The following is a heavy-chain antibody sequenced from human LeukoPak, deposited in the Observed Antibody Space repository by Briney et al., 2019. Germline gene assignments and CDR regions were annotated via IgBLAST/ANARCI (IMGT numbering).Heavy chain of an antibody. V-gene: IGHV3-64*01. CDR2: ISSNGGST. Sequence: GGSLRLSCAASGFTFSSYAMHWVRQAPGKGLEYVSAISSNGGSTYYANSVKGRFTISRDNSKNTPYLQMGSLRAEDMAVYYCARSERITMVRGGPDIWGQGTMVTVSS. J-gene: IGHJ3*02. CDR3: ARSERITMVRGGPDI. D-gene: IGHD3-10*01. CDR1: GFTFSSYA.